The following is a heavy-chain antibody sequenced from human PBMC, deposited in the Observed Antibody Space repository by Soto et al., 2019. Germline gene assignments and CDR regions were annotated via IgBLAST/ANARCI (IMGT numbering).Heavy chain of an antibody. Sequence: SQALSRTSAISGALVSIKITAWTLMTPSPSRGLEWLGRTYYRSKWYYDYADSVKSRITINSDTSKNQFSLQLNSVTPEDTAVYYCARDPGYSLDYWGQGTLVTVSS. J-gene: IGHJ4*02. CDR2: TYYRSKWYY. CDR3: ARDPGYSLDY. D-gene: IGHD5-18*01. CDR1: GALVSIKITA. V-gene: IGHV6-1*01.